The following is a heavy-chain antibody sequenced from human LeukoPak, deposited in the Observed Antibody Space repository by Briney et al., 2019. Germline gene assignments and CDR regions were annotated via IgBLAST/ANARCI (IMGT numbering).Heavy chain of an antibody. Sequence: GGSLRLSCAASGFTFDDYAMHWVRQAPGKGLEWVSGISWNSGSIGYADSVKGRFTISRDNAKNSLYLQMNSLRVEDMALYYCAKDIGPGPGDAFDIWGQGTMVTVSS. CDR1: GFTFDDYA. CDR2: ISWNSGSI. V-gene: IGHV3-9*03. J-gene: IGHJ3*02. CDR3: AKDIGPGPGDAFDI.